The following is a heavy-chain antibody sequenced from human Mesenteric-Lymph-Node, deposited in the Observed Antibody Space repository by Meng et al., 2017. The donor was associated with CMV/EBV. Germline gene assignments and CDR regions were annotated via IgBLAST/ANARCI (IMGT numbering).Heavy chain of an antibody. CDR1: GFTFSSYD. V-gene: IGHV3-30*02. Sequence: GESLKISCAASGFTFSSYDMHWVRQAPGKGLEWVAFIRYDGSGKYYADSVKGRFTISRDNSKNTLFLQMSSLKSEESAVYYCAREVLRYFDWLYGMDVWGQGTTVTVSS. CDR3: AREVLRYFDWLYGMDV. CDR2: IRYDGSGK. J-gene: IGHJ6*02. D-gene: IGHD3-9*01.